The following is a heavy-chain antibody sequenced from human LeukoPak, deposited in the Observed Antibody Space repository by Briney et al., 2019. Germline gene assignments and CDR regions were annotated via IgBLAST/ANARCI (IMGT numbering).Heavy chain of an antibody. D-gene: IGHD1-26*01. Sequence: GGSLRLSCAASGYTFDNYRMSWVRQAPGKGLEWVSTVNADGGNTYYADSVKGRFTISRDNSKSTLILQMNSLRVEDTALYYCTKRVKYGGTWDHFADWGQGTLVTVSS. CDR3: TKRVKYGGTWDHFAD. J-gene: IGHJ4*02. V-gene: IGHV3-23*01. CDR1: GYTFDNYR. CDR2: VNADGGNT.